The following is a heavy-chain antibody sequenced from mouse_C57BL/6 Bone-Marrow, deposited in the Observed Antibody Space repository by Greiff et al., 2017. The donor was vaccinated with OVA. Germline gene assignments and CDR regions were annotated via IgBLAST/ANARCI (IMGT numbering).Heavy chain of an antibody. CDR3: ARSGYYYRTWFAY. J-gene: IGHJ3*01. CDR1: GYTFTSYW. D-gene: IGHD1-1*01. Sequence: QVQLQQPGAELVKPGASVKLSCKASGYTFTSYWMHWVKQRPGQGLEWIGMIHPNSGSTNYNEKFKSKATLTVDKSSSTAYMQLSSLTSEDSAVYYSARSGYYYRTWFAYWGQGTLVTVSA. CDR2: IHPNSGST. V-gene: IGHV1-64*01.